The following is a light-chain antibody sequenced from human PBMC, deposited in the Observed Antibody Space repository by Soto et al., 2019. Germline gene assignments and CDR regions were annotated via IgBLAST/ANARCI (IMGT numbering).Light chain of an antibody. Sequence: IQMTQSPSSLSASVGDRVTITCRASQGIRNDLDWYQQKPGKAPKLLIYAASSLQSGVPSRFSGSGSGTDFTLTISSLQPEDFATYYCQQSYSTPPITFGQGTRLEIK. CDR2: AAS. V-gene: IGKV1-39*01. CDR1: QGIRND. CDR3: QQSYSTPPIT. J-gene: IGKJ5*01.